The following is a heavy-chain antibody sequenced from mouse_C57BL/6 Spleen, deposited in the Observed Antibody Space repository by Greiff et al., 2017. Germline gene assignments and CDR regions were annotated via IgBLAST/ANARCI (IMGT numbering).Heavy chain of an antibody. D-gene: IGHD2-3*01. CDR1: GYTFTSYW. J-gene: IGHJ3*01. Sequence: QVQLQQPGAELVKPGASVKVSCKASGYTFTSYWMHWVKQRPGQGLEWIGRIHPSDSDTNYNQKFKGKATLTVDKSSSTAYMQLSSLPSEDSAVYYCAIAEAYDGYYEAYWGQGTLVTVSA. CDR3: AIAEAYDGYYEAY. CDR2: IHPSDSDT. V-gene: IGHV1-74*01.